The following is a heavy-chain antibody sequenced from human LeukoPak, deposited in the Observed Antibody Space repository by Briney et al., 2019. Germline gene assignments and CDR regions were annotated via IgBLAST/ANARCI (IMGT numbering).Heavy chain of an antibody. J-gene: IGHJ5*02. CDR3: AKEGDSSGYYYGWFDP. CDR1: GFTFSSYA. Sequence: GGSLRLSCAASGFTFSSYAMSWVRQAPGKGLEWVSAISGSGGSTYYADSVKGRFTISRDNSKNTLYLQMNSLRAEDTAVYYCAKEGDSSGYYYGWFDPWGQGTLVTVSS. CDR2: ISGSGGST. D-gene: IGHD3-22*01. V-gene: IGHV3-23*01.